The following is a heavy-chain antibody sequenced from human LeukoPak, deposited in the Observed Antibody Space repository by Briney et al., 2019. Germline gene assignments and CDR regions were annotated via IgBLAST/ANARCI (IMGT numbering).Heavy chain of an antibody. CDR2: IYSSGST. D-gene: IGHD2-2*01. Sequence: PSETLSLTCTVSGGSISSYYWSWIRQPPGKGLEWIGRIYSSGSTNYNPSLKSRVTMSVDTSKNQFSLKLSSVTAADTAVYYCARSQRIVVVPAAIVDYYYYMDVWGIGTTVTVSS. J-gene: IGHJ6*03. CDR1: GGSISSYY. V-gene: IGHV4-4*07. CDR3: ARSQRIVVVPAAIVDYYYYMDV.